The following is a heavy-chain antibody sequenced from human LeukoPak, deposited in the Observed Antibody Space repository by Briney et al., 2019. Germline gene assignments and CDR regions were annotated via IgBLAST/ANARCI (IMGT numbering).Heavy chain of an antibody. CDR1: GFTFSSYG. J-gene: IGHJ2*01. D-gene: IGHD1-26*01. Sequence: GGSLRLSCAASGFTFSSYGMSWVRQAPGKGLEWVSAISGSGGSAYYADSVKGRFTISRDNSKNTLYLQMNSLRAEDTAVYYCARDFSGSSGSYGYWYFDLWGRGTLVTVSS. V-gene: IGHV3-23*01. CDR3: ARDFSGSSGSYGYWYFDL. CDR2: ISGSGGSA.